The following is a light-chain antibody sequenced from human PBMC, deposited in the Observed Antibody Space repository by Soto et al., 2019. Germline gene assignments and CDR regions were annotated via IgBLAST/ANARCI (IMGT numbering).Light chain of an antibody. CDR1: QSVSSN. CDR2: GAS. Sequence: EIVMTQSPATLSVSPGERATLSCRASQSVSSNLAWYQRKPGQAPRLLIYGASARATGIPARFSGSGSGTEFTLTISSLQSEDFAVYYCQQSSNWPYTFGQGTKLEIK. J-gene: IGKJ2*01. V-gene: IGKV3D-15*01. CDR3: QQSSNWPYT.